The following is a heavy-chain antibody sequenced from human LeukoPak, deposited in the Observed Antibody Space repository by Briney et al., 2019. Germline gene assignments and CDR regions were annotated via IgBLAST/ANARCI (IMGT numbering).Heavy chain of an antibody. CDR1: GGSLSSYY. CDR3: ALGGGAFDI. CDR2: VYYTGSA. J-gene: IGHJ3*02. D-gene: IGHD3-16*01. V-gene: IGHV4-59*01. Sequence: SETLSLTCTVSGGSLSSYYWSWIRQPPGKGLEWIGYVYYTGSANYNPSLKSRVTISVDTSKNQLSLKLSSVTAADTAVYYCALGGGAFDIWGQGTMVTVSS.